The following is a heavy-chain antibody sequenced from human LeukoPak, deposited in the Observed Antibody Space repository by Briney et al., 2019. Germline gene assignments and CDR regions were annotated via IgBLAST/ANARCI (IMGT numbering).Heavy chain of an antibody. V-gene: IGHV3-7*01. CDR2: IKKTGSET. CDR1: GFTFSHFW. Sequence: GGSLRLSCAASGFTFSHFWMSWVRQAPGKGLEWVAYIKKTGSETYYVDSVKGRSTITRDNTRNSLFLQMYSLRAEDTAVYYCAKDAYDFWSGYSLIDYWGQGTLVTVSS. CDR3: AKDAYDFWSGYSLIDY. J-gene: IGHJ4*02. D-gene: IGHD3-3*01.